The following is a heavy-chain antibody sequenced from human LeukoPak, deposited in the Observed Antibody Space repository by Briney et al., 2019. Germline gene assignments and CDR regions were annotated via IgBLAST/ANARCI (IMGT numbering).Heavy chain of an antibody. V-gene: IGHV4-59*01. Sequence: SETPSLTCTVSGGSISSYYWSWIRQPPGKGLEWIGYIYYSGSTNYNPSLKSRVTISVDTSKNQFSLKLSSVTAADTAVYYCARDPFEAPGAFDIWGQGTMVTVSS. CDR3: ARDPFEAPGAFDI. CDR1: GGSISSYY. J-gene: IGHJ3*02. CDR2: IYYSGST.